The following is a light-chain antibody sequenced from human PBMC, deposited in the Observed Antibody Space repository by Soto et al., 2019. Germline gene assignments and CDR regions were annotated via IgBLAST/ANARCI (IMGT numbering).Light chain of an antibody. CDR3: QQLNSYPG. Sequence: DIQLTQSPSFLSASVGDRVTITCRASQGMSSYLAWYQQKPGKAPKLLIYAASTLQSGVPSRFSGSGSGTEFNLTISSLQPEDFATYYCQQLNSYPGFGPGTKVDIK. CDR1: QGMSSY. J-gene: IGKJ3*01. V-gene: IGKV1-9*01. CDR2: AAS.